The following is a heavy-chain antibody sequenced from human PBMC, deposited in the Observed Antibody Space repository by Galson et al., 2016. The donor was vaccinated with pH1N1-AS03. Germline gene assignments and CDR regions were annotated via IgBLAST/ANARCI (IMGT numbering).Heavy chain of an antibody. CDR3: TRSRYYNTNLYYFDY. CDR2: IYWDDDK. Sequence: PALVKPTQTLTLTCAFSGFSLATSGVGVGWIRQPPGKALEWLALIYWDDDKLYNPSLESRLTVTKDTSKNLVVLTLTDMDPVDTATYFCTRSRYYNTNLYYFDYWGQGTLVTVSS. D-gene: IGHD2/OR15-2a*01. V-gene: IGHV2-5*02. CDR1: GFSLATSGVG. J-gene: IGHJ4*02.